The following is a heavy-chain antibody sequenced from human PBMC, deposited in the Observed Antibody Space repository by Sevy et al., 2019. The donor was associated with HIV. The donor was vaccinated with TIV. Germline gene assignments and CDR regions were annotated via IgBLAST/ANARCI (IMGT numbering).Heavy chain of an antibody. CDR1: GYSFTGFY. V-gene: IGHV1-2*02. CDR3: VRGYFGSGSYRLLY. J-gene: IGHJ4*02. D-gene: IGHD3-10*01. CDR2: INPNNGDA. Sequence: ASVKVSCKASGYSFTGFYIHWMRQAPGQGLEWMGWINPNNGDAKYAQKYQGRVTMTRDTSDTTTYMELTSLRSDDTAMYYCVRGYFGSGSYRLLYWGQGAPVTVSS.